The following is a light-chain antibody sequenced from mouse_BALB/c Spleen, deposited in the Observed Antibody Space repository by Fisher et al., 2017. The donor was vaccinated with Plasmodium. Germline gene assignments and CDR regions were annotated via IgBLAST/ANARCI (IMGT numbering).Light chain of an antibody. Sequence: DIVLTQTPLSLPVSLGDQASISCRSSQSLLHSYGDTYLHWYLQKPGQSPKLLISKVSNRFSGVPDRFSGSGSGTDFTLKISRVEAEDLGVYFCFQSTHLPLTFGAGTKLEL. CDR1: QSLLHSYGDTY. CDR3: FQSTHLPLT. J-gene: IGKJ5*01. CDR2: KVS. V-gene: IGKV1-110*01.